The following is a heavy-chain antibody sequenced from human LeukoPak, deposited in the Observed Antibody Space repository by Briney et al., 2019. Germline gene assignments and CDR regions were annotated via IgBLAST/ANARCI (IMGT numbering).Heavy chain of an antibody. CDR1: GYTFTSYY. V-gene: IGHV1-2*02. CDR2: INPNSGGT. Sequence: GASVKVSCKASGYTFTSYYMHWVRQAPGQGLEWMGWINPNSGGTNYAQKFQGRVTMTRDTSISTAYMELSRLRSDDTAVYYCARSAQVRGVSPVRYWGQGTLVTVSS. J-gene: IGHJ4*02. CDR3: ARSAQVRGVSPVRY. D-gene: IGHD3-10*01.